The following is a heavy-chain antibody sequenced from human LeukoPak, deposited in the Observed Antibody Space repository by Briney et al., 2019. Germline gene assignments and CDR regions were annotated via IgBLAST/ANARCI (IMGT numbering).Heavy chain of an antibody. J-gene: IGHJ6*03. CDR1: GYTFTNHA. V-gene: IGHV7-4-1*02. Sequence: ASVKVSCKASGYTFTNHAMNWMRQAPGQGLEWMGWINTNTGNPTYAQGFTGRFVFSLDTSVSTAYLQISSLKAEDTAVYYCASGIAAAGYYYYYMDVWGKGTTVTISS. CDR2: INTNTGNP. D-gene: IGHD6-13*01. CDR3: ASGIAAAGYYYYYMDV.